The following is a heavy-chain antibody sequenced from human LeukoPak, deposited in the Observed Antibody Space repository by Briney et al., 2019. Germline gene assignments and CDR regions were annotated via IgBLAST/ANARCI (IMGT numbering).Heavy chain of an antibody. D-gene: IGHD5-12*01. CDR3: ARAYTGFEAFDY. CDR2: INPNSGGT. Sequence: ASVTVSCTASGYTFIGYYMHWVRQAPGQGLEWMGWINPNSGGTNYAQKFQDRVTMTRDTSISTAYMELSRLRSDDTAMYFCARAYTGFEAFDYWGQGTLVTVSS. V-gene: IGHV1-2*02. CDR1: GYTFIGYY. J-gene: IGHJ4*02.